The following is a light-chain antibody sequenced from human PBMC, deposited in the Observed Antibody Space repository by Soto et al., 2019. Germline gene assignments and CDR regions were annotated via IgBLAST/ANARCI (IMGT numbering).Light chain of an antibody. CDR2: DAS. Sequence: EIVLTQSPATLSLSPGERATLSCRASQSISSYLAWYQQTPDQAPRLLIYDASNTATGIPARLSGSGSGTESNLTISLLETEDFAVYYCQQRNTWTFPFGPGTTVDIK. V-gene: IGKV3-11*01. CDR3: QQRNTWTFP. J-gene: IGKJ3*01. CDR1: QSISSY.